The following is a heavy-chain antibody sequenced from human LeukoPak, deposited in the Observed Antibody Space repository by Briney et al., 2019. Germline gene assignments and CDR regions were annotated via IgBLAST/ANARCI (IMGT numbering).Heavy chain of an antibody. D-gene: IGHD1-26*01. CDR1: GYSISSGYY. V-gene: IGHV4-38-2*02. CDR2: IYHSGST. Sequence: SETLSLTCTVSGYSISSGYYWGWIRQPPGKGLEWIGSIYHSGSTYYNPSLKSRVTISVDTSKNQFSLKLSSVTAADTAVYYCASALSGSWSYYYYYMDVWGKGTTVTVSS. J-gene: IGHJ6*03. CDR3: ASALSGSWSYYYYYMDV.